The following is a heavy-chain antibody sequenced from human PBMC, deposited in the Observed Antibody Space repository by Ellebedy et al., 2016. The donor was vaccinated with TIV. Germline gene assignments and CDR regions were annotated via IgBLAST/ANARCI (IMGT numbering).Heavy chain of an antibody. J-gene: IGHJ1*01. V-gene: IGHV3-21*05. CDR3: VRGGPDYSPSGAYYAGDN. Sequence: GGSLRLXXAGFGLTFNTDWMNCVRQAARKGLEWLPYISDSSHYISYADSVKGRFTISRDNAKNSLYLQMNSLGAEDTAVYYCVRGGPDYSPSGAYYAGDNWGQGTRVTVSS. CDR2: ISDSSHYI. D-gene: IGHD3-10*01. CDR1: GLTFNTDW.